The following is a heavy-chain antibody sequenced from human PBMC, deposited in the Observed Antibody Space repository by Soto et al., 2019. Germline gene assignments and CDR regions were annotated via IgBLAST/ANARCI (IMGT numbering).Heavy chain of an antibody. J-gene: IGHJ3*02. V-gene: IGHV3-15*01. D-gene: IGHD1-26*01. CDR3: TSAGSSYAFDI. CDR2: IKSKTDGGTT. CDR1: GFTFSNAW. Sequence: VGSLILSCAASGFTFSNAWMSWVRQAPGEGLEWVGRIKSKTDGGTTDYAAPVKGRFTISRDDSKNTLYLQMNSLKTEDTAVYYCTSAGSSYAFDIWGQGTMVTVSS.